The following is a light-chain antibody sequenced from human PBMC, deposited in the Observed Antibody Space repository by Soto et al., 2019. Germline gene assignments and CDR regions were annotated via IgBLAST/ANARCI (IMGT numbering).Light chain of an antibody. CDR3: QQYSSSRGT. Sequence: EIVLTQSPGTLSLSPGERATLSCRASQSVSSSYLAWYQQQPGQAPRLLIYGASSRATGIPDRFSGSGSGTDFTLTISRLEADDFAVYYCQQYSSSRGTFGQGTKVEIK. J-gene: IGKJ1*01. CDR2: GAS. CDR1: QSVSSSY. V-gene: IGKV3-20*01.